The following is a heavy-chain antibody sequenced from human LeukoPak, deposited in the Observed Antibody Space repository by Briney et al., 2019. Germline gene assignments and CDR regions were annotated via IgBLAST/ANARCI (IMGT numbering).Heavy chain of an antibody. CDR1: GFTVSSNY. CDR2: IYSGGST. V-gene: IGHV3-53*01. D-gene: IGHD5-12*01. CDR3: ASASGYDFNFDY. Sequence: GGSLRLSCAASGFTVSSNYVSWVRQAPGKGLEWVSVIYSGGSTYYADSVKGRFTISRDNSNNTLYLQMNSLRAEDTAVYYCASASGYDFNFDYWGQGTLVTVSS. J-gene: IGHJ4*02.